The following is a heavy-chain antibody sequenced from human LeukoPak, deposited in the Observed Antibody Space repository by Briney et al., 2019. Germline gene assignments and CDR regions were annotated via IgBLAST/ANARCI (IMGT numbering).Heavy chain of an antibody. J-gene: IGHJ4*02. D-gene: IGHD5-24*01. Sequence: GESLKISCKGSGYTFHSYWIAWVRQMPGKGLEWMGIIYPGDSDTRYSPSFQGQVTISADKSIRTAYLQWSSLKASDTAIYYCARPRGDGYHDPFDYWGQGTLVTVSS. CDR2: IYPGDSDT. V-gene: IGHV5-51*01. CDR1: GYTFHSYW. CDR3: ARPRGDGYHDPFDY.